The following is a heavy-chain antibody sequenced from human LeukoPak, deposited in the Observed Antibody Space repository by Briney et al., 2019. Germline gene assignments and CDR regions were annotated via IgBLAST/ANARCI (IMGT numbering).Heavy chain of an antibody. CDR1: GGSISSGDYY. Sequence: PPQTLSLTCTVSGGSISSGDYYWSWIRQPPGKGLEWIGYIYYGGSTYYNPSLKSRVTISVDTSKNEFSLKLSSVTAADTAVYYCARAGRTDSFDIWGQGTMVTVSS. V-gene: IGHV4-30-4*01. J-gene: IGHJ3*02. CDR2: IYYGGST. CDR3: ARAGRTDSFDI. D-gene: IGHD3-10*01.